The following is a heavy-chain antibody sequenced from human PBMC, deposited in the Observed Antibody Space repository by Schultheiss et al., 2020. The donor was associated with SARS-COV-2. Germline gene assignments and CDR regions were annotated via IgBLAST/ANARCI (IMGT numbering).Heavy chain of an antibody. V-gene: IGHV3-7*01. CDR2: IKQDGSEK. CDR1: GFTVSSNY. CDR3: ARTHDFWSGYYLGYYGMDV. D-gene: IGHD3-3*01. Sequence: GGSLRLSCAASGFTVSSNYMSWVRQAPGKGLEWVANIKQDGSEKYYVDSVKGRFTISRDNAKNSLYLQMNSLRAEDTAVYYCARTHDFWSGYYLGYYGMDVWGQGTTVTVSS. J-gene: IGHJ6*02.